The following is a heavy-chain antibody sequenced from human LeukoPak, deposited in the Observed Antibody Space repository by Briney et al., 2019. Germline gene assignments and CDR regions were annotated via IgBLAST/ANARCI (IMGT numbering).Heavy chain of an antibody. V-gene: IGHV3-7*01. Sequence: GGSLRLSCAASGFIFSRYWMSWVRQAPGKGLEWVANIKQDGSEKSSVYSVKGRFTISRDNAKNSLYLQMNSLRAEDTAVYYCAREGDTAMGYGMDVWGQGTTVTVSS. CDR1: GFIFSRYW. CDR3: AREGDTAMGYGMDV. CDR2: IKQDGSEK. D-gene: IGHD5-18*01. J-gene: IGHJ6*02.